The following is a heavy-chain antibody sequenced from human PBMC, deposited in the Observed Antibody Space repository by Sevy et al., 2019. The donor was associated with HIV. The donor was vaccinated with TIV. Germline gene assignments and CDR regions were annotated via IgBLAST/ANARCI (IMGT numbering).Heavy chain of an antibody. CDR3: ARGPDTEISLHHVMRSFEWVFRGKSFDY. V-gene: IGHV3-30*04. Sequence: GGSLRLSCEGSGFSFGTYSMHWVRQAPGKGLEWVGVIWYDGSKQSYADSVKGRVTFSRDNSKSTMYWDMNALRAEDTAVYYCARGPDTEISLHHVMRSFEWVFRGKSFDYWGQGALVTVSS. D-gene: IGHD3-3*01. J-gene: IGHJ4*02. CDR2: IWYDGSKQ. CDR1: GFSFGTYS.